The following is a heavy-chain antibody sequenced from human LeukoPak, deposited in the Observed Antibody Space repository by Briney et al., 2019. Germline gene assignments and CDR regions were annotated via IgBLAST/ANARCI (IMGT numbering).Heavy chain of an antibody. J-gene: IGHJ4*02. CDR2: ISGSGDST. CDR3: ASLTYGSGNYFSDY. D-gene: IGHD3-10*01. V-gene: IGHV3-23*01. Sequence: GGSLRLSCAASGFTFNSYAMSWVRQARGKGLEWVSVISGSGDSTYYADSVRGRFTISRDNAKNTLYLQMNGLRAEDTAVYYCASLTYGSGNYFSDYWGQGTLVTVSS. CDR1: GFTFNSYA.